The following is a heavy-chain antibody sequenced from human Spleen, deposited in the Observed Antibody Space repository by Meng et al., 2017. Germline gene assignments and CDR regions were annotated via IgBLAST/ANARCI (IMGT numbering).Heavy chain of an antibody. CDR2: INYSGTTT. J-gene: IGHJ4*02. CDR3: AKDRRDSGYDLTD. Sequence: VQLVESGGGLVKPGGALRLSCAASGFTFNDYHMNWVRQAPGKGLEWVSTINYSGTTTHYADSVKGRFTISRDNSKNTLYVQMNSLRDEDTAVYYCAKDRRDSGYDLTDWGQGTLVTVSS. D-gene: IGHD5-12*01. CDR1: GFTFNDYH. V-gene: IGHV3-23*04.